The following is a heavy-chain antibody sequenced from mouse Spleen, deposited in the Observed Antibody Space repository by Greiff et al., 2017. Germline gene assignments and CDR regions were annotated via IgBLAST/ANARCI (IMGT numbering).Heavy chain of an antibody. V-gene: IGHV1-53*01. D-gene: IGHD3-1*01. Sequence: QDQLQQPGTELVKPGASVKLSCKASGYTFTSYWMHWVKQRPGQGLEWIGNINPSNGGTNYNEKFKSKATLTVDKSSSTAYMQLSSLTSEDSAVYYCARGSSGYSAWFAYWGQGTLVTVSA. J-gene: IGHJ3*01. CDR1: GYTFTSYW. CDR2: INPSNGGT. CDR3: ARGSSGYSAWFAY.